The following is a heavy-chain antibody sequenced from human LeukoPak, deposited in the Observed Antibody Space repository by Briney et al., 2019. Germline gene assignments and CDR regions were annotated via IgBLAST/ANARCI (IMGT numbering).Heavy chain of an antibody. CDR2: IIPILGIA. CDR1: GGTFSSYA. CDR3: ACIVATVSLLGSKTGLAGMDV. D-gene: IGHD5-12*01. Sequence: GASVKVSCKASGGTFSSYAISWVRQAPGQGLEWMGRIIPILGIANYAQKFQGRVTITADKSTSTAYMELSSLRSEDTAVYYCACIVATVSLLGSKTGLAGMDVWGQGTTVTVSS. V-gene: IGHV1-69*04. J-gene: IGHJ6*02.